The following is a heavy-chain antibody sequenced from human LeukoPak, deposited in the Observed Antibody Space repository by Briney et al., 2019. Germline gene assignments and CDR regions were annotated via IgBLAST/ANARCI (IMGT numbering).Heavy chain of an antibody. CDR2: MNPNSGNT. CDR1: GYTFTSYD. CDR3: ARGSFIAAADNWFDP. V-gene: IGHV1-8*02. D-gene: IGHD6-13*01. Sequence: ASVKVSCKASGYTFTSYDINWVRQATGQGLEWMGWMNPNSGNTGYAQKFQGRVTMTRDTSTSTVYMELSSLRSEDTAVYYCARGSFIAAADNWFDPWGQGTLVTVSS. J-gene: IGHJ5*02.